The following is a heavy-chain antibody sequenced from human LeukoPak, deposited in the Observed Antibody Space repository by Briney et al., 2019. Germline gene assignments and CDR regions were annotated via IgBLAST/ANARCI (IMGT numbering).Heavy chain of an antibody. D-gene: IGHD3-10*01. CDR3: ARVVLLYGSGTYLDV. J-gene: IGHJ4*02. Sequence: GASVKVSYKAPGDTFSKYAISWVRLATGQGLEWMGGSIPMYGTANSAQKFQGRLTFNTDDSTSTTYLELSSLRPEDTALYYCARVVLLYGSGTYLDVWGQGTLVTVSS. CDR2: SIPMYGTA. V-gene: IGHV1-69*05. CDR1: GDTFSKYA.